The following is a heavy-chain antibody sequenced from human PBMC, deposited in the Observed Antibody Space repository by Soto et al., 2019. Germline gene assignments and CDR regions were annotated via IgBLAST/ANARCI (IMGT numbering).Heavy chain of an antibody. J-gene: IGHJ4*02. CDR3: AKRGPGGTNYFDY. CDR2: ISSSSSSI. D-gene: IGHD2-8*01. CDR1: GFTFSSYN. V-gene: IGHV3-48*01. Sequence: GGSLRLSCAASGFTFSSYNMNWVRQAPGKGLEWVSYISSSSSSIYYADSVKGRFTISRDNSKNTLYLQMNSLTTDDTAVYYCAKRGPGGTNYFDYWGQGTLVTVSS.